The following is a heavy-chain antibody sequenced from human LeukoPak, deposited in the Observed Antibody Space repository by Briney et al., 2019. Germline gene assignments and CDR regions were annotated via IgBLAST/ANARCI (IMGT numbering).Heavy chain of an antibody. CDR3: ARDLEGPFDY. V-gene: IGHV3-48*03. Sequence: GGSLRLSCAASGFTFSSYEMNWVRQAPGKGLEWVSYISSSGSTIYYADSVKGRFTISRDNSKNTLYLQMNSLRAEDTAVYYCARDLEGPFDYWGQGTLVTVSS. CDR1: GFTFSSYE. J-gene: IGHJ4*02. CDR2: ISSSGSTI.